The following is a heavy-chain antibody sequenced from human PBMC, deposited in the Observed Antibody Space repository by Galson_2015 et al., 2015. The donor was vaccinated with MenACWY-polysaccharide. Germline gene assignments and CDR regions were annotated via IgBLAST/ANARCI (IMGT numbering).Heavy chain of an antibody. V-gene: IGHV1-8*01. J-gene: IGHJ4*02. D-gene: IGHD3-22*01. CDR1: GYTFIGYD. CDR2: MNPNSGNT. CDR3: TSSISYYNPSAYYPFDY. Sequence: SVKVSCKASGYTFIGYDINWVRQATGQGLEWMGWMNPNSGNTGYAQKFQGRVTMTRVTSISTAYMELSSLSSEDTALYYRTSSISYYNPSAYYPFDYWGQGTLVTVSS.